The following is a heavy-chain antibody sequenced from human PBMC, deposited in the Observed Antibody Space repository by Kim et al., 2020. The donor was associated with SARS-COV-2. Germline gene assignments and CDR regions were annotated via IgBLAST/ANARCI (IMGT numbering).Heavy chain of an antibody. J-gene: IGHJ6*02. CDR1: GFTFSSYS. CDR3: ARDRAGDFGELRQRYYYYYGMDV. V-gene: IGHV3-48*02. Sequence: GGSLRLSCAASGFTFSSYSMNWVRQAPGKGLEWVSYISSSSSTIYYADSVKGRFTISRDNAKNSLYLQMNSLRDEDTAVYYCARDRAGDFGELRQRYYYYYGMDVWGQGTTVTVSS. CDR2: ISSSSSTI. D-gene: IGHD3-10*01.